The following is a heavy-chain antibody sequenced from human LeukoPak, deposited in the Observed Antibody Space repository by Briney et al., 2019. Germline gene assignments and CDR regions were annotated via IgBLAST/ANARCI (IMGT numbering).Heavy chain of an antibody. D-gene: IGHD1-26*01. CDR1: GFTFSSYG. J-gene: IGHJ3*02. V-gene: IGHV3-23*01. CDR3: ARDVGPDEGDAFDI. CDR2: ISGSGGST. Sequence: GGTLRLSCAASGFTFSSYGMSWVRQAPGKGLEWVSAISGSGGSTYYADSVKGRFTISGDNSKNTLYLQMNSLRAEDTALYYCARDVGPDEGDAFDIWGQGTMVTVSS.